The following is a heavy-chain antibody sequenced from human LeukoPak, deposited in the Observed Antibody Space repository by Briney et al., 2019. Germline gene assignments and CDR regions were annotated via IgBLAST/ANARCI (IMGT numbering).Heavy chain of an antibody. CDR1: GFTFSVCE. CDR3: ARRTVDAFDI. J-gene: IGHJ3*02. Sequence: GGSLRLSCAASGFTFSVCEMHWVRQAPGKGLEWLSYIRSSGSAIYYADSVKGRFTISRDNAKNSLYLQMDSLRAEDTAVYYCARRTVDAFDIWGQGTMVTVSS. V-gene: IGHV3-48*03. CDR2: IRSSGSAI.